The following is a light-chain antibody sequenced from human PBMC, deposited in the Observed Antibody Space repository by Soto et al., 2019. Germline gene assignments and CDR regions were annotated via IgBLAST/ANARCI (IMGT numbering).Light chain of an antibody. J-gene: IGKJ4*01. CDR2: AAS. CDR3: QKYNSAPLT. CDR1: QGISSY. Sequence: DIQMTQSPSSLSASVGDRVTITCRASQGISSYLAWYQQKPGKVPKLLIYAASTLQSGVPSRFSGGGSGTDFTLTINSLQPEDVATYYCQKYNSAPLTFGGGTKVEIK. V-gene: IGKV1-27*01.